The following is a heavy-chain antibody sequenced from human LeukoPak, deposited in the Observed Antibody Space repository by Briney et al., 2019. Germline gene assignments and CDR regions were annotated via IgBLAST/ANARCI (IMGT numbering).Heavy chain of an antibody. CDR3: ASHVTVLGTRGFDY. J-gene: IGHJ4*02. D-gene: IGHD2/OR15-2a*01. Sequence: SETLSLTCTVSGGSISSSSYYWGWIRQPPGKGLEWIGEIYHGGATNYAPSPKSRVSMSVDKSKNHFSLNLDSVTAADTAVYYCASHVTVLGTRGFDYWGQGNLVTVSS. CDR1: GGSISSSSYY. CDR2: IYHGGAT. V-gene: IGHV4-39*07.